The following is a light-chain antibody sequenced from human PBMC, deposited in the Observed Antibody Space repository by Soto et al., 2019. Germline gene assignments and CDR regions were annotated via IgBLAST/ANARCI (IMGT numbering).Light chain of an antibody. J-gene: IGKJ1*01. CDR3: QQFDSSVT. CDR1: QRVSSTF. CDR2: GAS. V-gene: IGKV3-20*01. Sequence: EIVLTQSPDSLSLSPGERATLSCRASQRVSSTFFAWYQQRPGQAPRLLMYGASSRATGIPERFSGSGSGTDFTLTISRLEPEDFAVYYCQQFDSSVTFGQGTKVEIK.